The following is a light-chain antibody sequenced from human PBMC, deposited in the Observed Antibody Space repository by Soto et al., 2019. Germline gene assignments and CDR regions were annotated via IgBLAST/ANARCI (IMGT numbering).Light chain of an antibody. J-gene: IGKJ2*01. CDR1: HSVHYNSNNMYY. CDR3: QQHHRWLGYG. V-gene: IGKV4-1*01. Sequence: DIVMNQSQDSLTVYLGESASINCKSSHSVHYNSNNMYYLTWYQQRAGQPPKVIISWATTRASGVPVRFSGSGAETDFTLTITNLQPEDAAMDYCQQHHRWLGYGVAQGTRLEIK. CDR2: WAT.